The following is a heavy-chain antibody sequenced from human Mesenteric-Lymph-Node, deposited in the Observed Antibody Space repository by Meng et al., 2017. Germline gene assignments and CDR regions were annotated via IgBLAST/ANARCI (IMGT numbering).Heavy chain of an antibody. V-gene: IGHV4-34*01. CDR2: INHSGST. CDR3: ARGPGGSPRGY. Sequence: SQTRSLTCAASGFTFSDYYMDWVRQAPGKGLEWIGEINHSGSTNYNPSLKSRVTISVDTSKNQFSLKLSSVTAADTAVYYCARGPGGSPRGYWGQGTLVTVSS. J-gene: IGHJ4*02. D-gene: IGHD3-10*01. CDR1: GFTFSDYY.